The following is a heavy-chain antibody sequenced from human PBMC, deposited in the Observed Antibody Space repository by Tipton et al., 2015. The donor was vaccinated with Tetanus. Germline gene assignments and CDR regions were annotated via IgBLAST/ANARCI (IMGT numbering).Heavy chain of an antibody. CDR2: ISWNSGSI. CDR3: AKDGAAAGTSPFDY. Sequence: PLRLSCAASGFTFDDYAMHWVRQAPGKGLEWVSGISWNSGSIGYADSVKGRFTISRDNAKNSLYLQMNSLRAEDTALYYCAKDGAAAGTSPFDYWGQGTLVTVSS. D-gene: IGHD6-13*01. V-gene: IGHV3-9*01. CDR1: GFTFDDYA. J-gene: IGHJ4*02.